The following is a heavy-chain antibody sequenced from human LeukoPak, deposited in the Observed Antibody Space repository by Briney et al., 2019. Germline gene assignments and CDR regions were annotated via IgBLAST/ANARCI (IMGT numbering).Heavy chain of an antibody. Sequence: GESLKISCKGSGYSFTTYWIAWVRQMPGRGLEWMGIISPDDSEIRYSPSFRGQVTISADKSTSTAYLQWSRLRASDTAIYYCARQRGDYWGQGTLVTVSS. D-gene: IGHD3-10*01. V-gene: IGHV5-51*01. CDR1: GYSFTTYW. CDR3: ARQRGDY. CDR2: ISPDDSEI. J-gene: IGHJ4*02.